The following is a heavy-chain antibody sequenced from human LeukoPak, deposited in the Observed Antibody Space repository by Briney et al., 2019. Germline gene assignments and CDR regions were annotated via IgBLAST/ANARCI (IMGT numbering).Heavy chain of an antibody. V-gene: IGHV1-18*01. CDR2: ISGYNGNT. Sequence: VASVKVSCKASGYTFTSYGISWVRQAPGQGLEWMEWISGYNGNTNYAQKLQGRVTMTTDTSTTTAYMELRSLRSDDTAVYYCAREYSRWEVVVTGRYVWFDPWGQGTPVTVSS. D-gene: IGHD2-15*01. CDR1: GYTFTSYG. J-gene: IGHJ5*02. CDR3: AREYSRWEVVVTGRYVWFDP.